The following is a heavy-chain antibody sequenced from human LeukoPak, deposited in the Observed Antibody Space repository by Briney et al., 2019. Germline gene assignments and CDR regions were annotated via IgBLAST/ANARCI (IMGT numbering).Heavy chain of an antibody. CDR1: GYTFTGYY. Sequence: ASVKVACNASGYTFTGYYMHWVRQPPGQGLEWIGWINPNSGGTNYAQKFQGRVTMTRDTSISRAYMELSRLRSEDMAVYYCARGYDSSGSLFDYWGKGTLVTVS. CDR2: INPNSGGT. D-gene: IGHD3-22*01. CDR3: ARGYDSSGSLFDY. J-gene: IGHJ4*02. V-gene: IGHV1-2*02.